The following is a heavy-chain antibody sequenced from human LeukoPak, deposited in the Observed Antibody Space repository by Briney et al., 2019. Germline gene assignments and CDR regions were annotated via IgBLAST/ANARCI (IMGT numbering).Heavy chain of an antibody. V-gene: IGHV3-15*07. Sequence: GGSLTLSCEASGFAVSRNYMNWVRQAPGKGLEWVGRIRSNSDGGTIDYAVPVKGRFALSRDDSKNTLYLQMNSLQTEDTAVYYCATDFYDTTWGQGTLVTVSS. J-gene: IGHJ5*02. CDR3: ATDFYDTT. D-gene: IGHD3-22*01. CDR2: IRSNSDGGTI. CDR1: GFAVSRNY.